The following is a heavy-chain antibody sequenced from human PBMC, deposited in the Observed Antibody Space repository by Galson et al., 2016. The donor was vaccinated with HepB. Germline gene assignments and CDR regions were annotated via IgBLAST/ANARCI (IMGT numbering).Heavy chain of an antibody. J-gene: IGHJ3*02. D-gene: IGHD5-12*01. Sequence: SVKVSCKASGGTLSSYVISWVRQAPGQGLEWMGGIIPIFDSTNYTQKLQGRVSITADESTNTAYMELSSLRSEDTALYYCATSPSGVVVAVSIRREAFHIWGQGTVVSVSS. CDR2: IIPIFDST. CDR3: ATSPSGVVVAVSIRREAFHI. V-gene: IGHV1-69*13. CDR1: GGTLSSYV.